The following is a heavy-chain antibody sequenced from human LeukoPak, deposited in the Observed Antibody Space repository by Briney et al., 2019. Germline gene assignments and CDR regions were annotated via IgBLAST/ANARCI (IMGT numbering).Heavy chain of an antibody. V-gene: IGHV1-2*06. CDR3: ARGIAHYGMDV. D-gene: IGHD6-13*01. CDR2: INPNSGGT. Sequence: ASVNVSFKASGYTFAVYYMHWVRQAPGQGLEWMGRINPNSGGTNYAQKFQGRVTMTRDTSISTAYMELSRLRSDDTAVYYCARGIAHYGMDVWGQGTTVTVSS. J-gene: IGHJ6*02. CDR1: GYTFAVYY.